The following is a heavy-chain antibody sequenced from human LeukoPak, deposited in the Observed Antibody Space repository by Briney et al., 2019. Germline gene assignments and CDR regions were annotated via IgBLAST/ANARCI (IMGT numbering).Heavy chain of an antibody. CDR3: AKFQYPEIVGSHYYYYGMDV. CDR1: GFTFSSYA. CDR2: ISGSGGST. J-gene: IGHJ6*02. D-gene: IGHD2/OR15-2a*01. Sequence: QTGGSLRLSCAASGFTFSSYAMSWVRQAPGKGLEWVSAISGSGGSTYYADSVKGRFTISRDNSKNTLYLQMNSLRAEDTAVYYCAKFQYPEIVGSHYYYYGMDVWGQGTTVTVSS. V-gene: IGHV3-23*01.